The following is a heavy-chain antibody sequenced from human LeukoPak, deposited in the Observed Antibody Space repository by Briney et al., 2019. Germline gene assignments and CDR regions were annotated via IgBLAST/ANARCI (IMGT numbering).Heavy chain of an antibody. J-gene: IGHJ4*02. CDR1: GGSISSFY. CDR3: ARDVVAAAGTWDY. V-gene: IGHV4-4*07. CDR2: IYSSGST. D-gene: IGHD6-13*01. Sequence: SETLSLTCTVSGGSISSFYWSWIRQPAGKGLEWVGRIYSSGSTNYNPSLESRVTMSVDTSKNQLSLKLSSVTAADTAVYYCARDVVAAAGTWDYWGQGTLVTVSS.